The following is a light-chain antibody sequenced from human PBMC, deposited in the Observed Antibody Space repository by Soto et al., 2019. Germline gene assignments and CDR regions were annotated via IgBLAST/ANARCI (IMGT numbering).Light chain of an antibody. Sequence: QSALTQPRSVSGSPGQSVTISCTGTSSDVGGYNYVSWYQQHPGKAPKLMIYDVSKRPSGVPDRFSGSKSGNTASLTICGLQAEDEVDYYCCSYAGSYTYVFGTGTKLTVL. V-gene: IGLV2-11*01. CDR3: CSYAGSYTYV. CDR2: DVS. CDR1: SSDVGGYNY. J-gene: IGLJ1*01.